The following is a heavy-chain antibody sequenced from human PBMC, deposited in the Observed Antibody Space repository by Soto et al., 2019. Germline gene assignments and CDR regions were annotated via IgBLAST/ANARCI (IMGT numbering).Heavy chain of an antibody. CDR2: IYTGGST. V-gene: IGHV3-66*01. J-gene: IGHJ4*01. Sequence: GGSLRLSCAASGFSLNNNYMNWVRQAPGKGLEWVSIIYTGGSTYYADSVKGRFTISRDDFKNTLYLQMNSLRAEATGVYYCAAPTYWGQGTLVTVSS. CDR3: AAPTY. CDR1: GFSLNNNY.